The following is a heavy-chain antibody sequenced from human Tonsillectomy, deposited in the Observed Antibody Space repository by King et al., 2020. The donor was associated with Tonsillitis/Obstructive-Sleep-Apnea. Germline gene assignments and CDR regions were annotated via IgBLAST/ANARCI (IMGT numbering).Heavy chain of an antibody. CDR2: INHSGST. V-gene: IGHV4-34*01. Sequence: VQLQQWGAGLLKPSETLSLTCAVYGGFFSGYYWSWIRQPPGKGLEWIGEINHSGSTNCNPSLKSRVTISVDTSKNQFSLKLSSVTAADMAVYYCARLHIAATCTDEVDYWGQGTLVTVSS. J-gene: IGHJ4*02. CDR3: ARLHIAATCTDEVDY. D-gene: IGHD6-13*01. CDR1: GGFFSGYY.